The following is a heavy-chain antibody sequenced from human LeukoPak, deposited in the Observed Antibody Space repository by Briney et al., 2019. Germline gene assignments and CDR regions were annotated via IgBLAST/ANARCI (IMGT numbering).Heavy chain of an antibody. J-gene: IGHJ6*02. CDR1: GFTFSSYA. V-gene: IGHV3-23*01. CDR2: ISGSGGST. CDR3: AKDIGSSWYYYYYGMDV. Sequence: GGSLRLSCAASGFTFSSYAMSWVRQAPGKGLEWVSAISGSGGSTYYADSVKGRFTISRDNSKNTLYLQMNSLRAEDTAVYYCAKDIGSSWYYYYYGMDVWGQGTTVTVSS. D-gene: IGHD6-13*01.